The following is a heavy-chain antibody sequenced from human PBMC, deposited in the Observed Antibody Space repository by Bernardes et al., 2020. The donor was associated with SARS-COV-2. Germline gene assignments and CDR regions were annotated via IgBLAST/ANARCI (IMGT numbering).Heavy chain of an antibody. D-gene: IGHD6-19*01. Sequence: ASVKVSCKASGYTFTGYYMHWVRQAPGQGLEWMGWINPNSGGTNYAQKFQGRVTMTRDTSISTAYMELSRLRSDDTAVYYCARNYAEEQWLAPAVWYFDYWGQGTLVTVSS. CDR2: INPNSGGT. J-gene: IGHJ4*02. CDR3: ARNYAEEQWLAPAVWYFDY. V-gene: IGHV1-2*02. CDR1: GYTFTGYY.